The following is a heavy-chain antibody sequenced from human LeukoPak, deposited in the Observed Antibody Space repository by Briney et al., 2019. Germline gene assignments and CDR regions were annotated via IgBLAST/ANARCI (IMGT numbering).Heavy chain of an antibody. CDR1: GFTFSSYS. J-gene: IGHJ4*02. CDR2: ISSSSSYI. Sequence: GGSLRLSCAASGFTFSSYSMNWVRQAPGKGLEWVSSISSSSSYIYYADSVKGRFTISRDNDKNSLYPQMNSLRAEDTAVYYCARVEGIVGATPAPFDYWGQGTLVTVSS. D-gene: IGHD1-26*01. CDR3: ARVEGIVGATPAPFDY. V-gene: IGHV3-21*01.